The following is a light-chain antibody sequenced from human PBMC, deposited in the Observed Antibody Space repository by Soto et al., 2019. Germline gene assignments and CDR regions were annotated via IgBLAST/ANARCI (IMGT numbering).Light chain of an antibody. J-gene: IGKJ1*01. CDR2: GAS. Sequence: ETVLTQSPGTLSLSPGERVTLSCRASQSVCSRCLAWYQQKPGQSPRLLIYGASTRATGIPDRFSGSGSGADFTLTISRLEPEDSAVYYCQHYGTTLWTFGQGTKVGIK. V-gene: IGKV3-20*01. CDR1: QSVCSRC. CDR3: QHYGTTLWT.